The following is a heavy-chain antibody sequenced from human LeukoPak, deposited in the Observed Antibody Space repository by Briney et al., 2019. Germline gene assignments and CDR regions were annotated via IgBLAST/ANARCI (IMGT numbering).Heavy chain of an antibody. Sequence: ASVKVSCKASGYTFTSYDINWVRQATGQGLEWMGWMNPNSGNTGYARKFQGRVTMTRNTSISTAYMELSSLRSEDTAVYYCARAIAVAGNGIDYWGQGTLVTVSS. CDR2: MNPNSGNT. J-gene: IGHJ4*02. V-gene: IGHV1-8*01. CDR1: GYTFTSYD. CDR3: ARAIAVAGNGIDY. D-gene: IGHD6-19*01.